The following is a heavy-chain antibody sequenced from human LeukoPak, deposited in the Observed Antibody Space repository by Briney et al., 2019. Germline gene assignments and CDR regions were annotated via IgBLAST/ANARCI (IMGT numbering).Heavy chain of an antibody. CDR3: ARESPHSGYDMGD. V-gene: IGHV3-30*01. J-gene: IGHJ4*02. CDR2: ISYDXSLK. D-gene: IGHD5-12*01. Sequence: GGSLRLSCAAXGXXXXXXAXXXXXXAXXXXLXXVXXISYDXSLKXYXDSVKGRFTXSRDNSKNTLYLQINSLRPEDTXVYYCARESPHSGYDMGDWGQGTLVTVSS. CDR1: GXXXXXXA.